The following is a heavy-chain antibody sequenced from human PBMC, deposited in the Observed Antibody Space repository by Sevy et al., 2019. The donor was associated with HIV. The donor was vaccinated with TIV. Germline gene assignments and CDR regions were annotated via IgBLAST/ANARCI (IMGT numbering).Heavy chain of an antibody. J-gene: IGHJ5*02. Sequence: SGTLSLTCSVSGCSVNSGASYWSWIRQSPGKGLEWIAYIYKGVRTNYNPSLKSRDTISVDTSKNHFSLKLSSVTAADKAVYYGATNQGYPGDWFDPWGQGTPVTVSS. CDR2: IYKGVRT. V-gene: IGHV4-61*03. D-gene: IGHD1-1*01. CDR1: GCSVNSGASY. CDR3: ATNQGYPGDWFDP.